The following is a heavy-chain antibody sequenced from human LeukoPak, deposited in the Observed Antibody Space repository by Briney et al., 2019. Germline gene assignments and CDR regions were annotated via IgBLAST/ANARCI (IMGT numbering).Heavy chain of an antibody. CDR1: GFTFSSYW. CDR3: ARDWDYYGSGPVY. CDR2: INSDGGST. Sequence: GGSLRLSCAASGFTFSSYWMHWARQAPGKGLVWVSRINSDGGSTSYADSVKGRFTISRDNAKNTLYLQMNSLRAEDTAVYYCARDWDYYGSGPVYWGQGTLVTVSS. V-gene: IGHV3-74*01. J-gene: IGHJ4*02. D-gene: IGHD3-10*01.